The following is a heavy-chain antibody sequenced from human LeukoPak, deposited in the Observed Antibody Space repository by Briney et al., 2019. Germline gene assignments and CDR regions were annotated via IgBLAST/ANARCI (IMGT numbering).Heavy chain of an antibody. V-gene: IGHV1-2*02. CDR2: INPNSGGT. J-gene: IGHJ4*02. CDR3: ARALGRYSSGWYGMGY. CDR1: GYTFTGYY. Sequence: ASVKVSCKASGYTFTGYYMHWVRQAPGQGLEWMGWINPNSGGTNYAQKFQGRVTMTRDTSISTAYMELSRLRSDDTAVYYCARALGRYSSGWYGMGYWGQGTLVTVSS. D-gene: IGHD6-19*01.